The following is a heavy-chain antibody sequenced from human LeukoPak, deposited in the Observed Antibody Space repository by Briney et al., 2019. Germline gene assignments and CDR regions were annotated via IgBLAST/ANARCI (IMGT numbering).Heavy chain of an antibody. CDR2: FDPEDDET. CDR3: ATDLWGRDTFHTLAEYFQH. J-gene: IGHJ1*01. D-gene: IGHD3-16*01. CDR1: GYTLTELS. Sequence: ASVKVSCKVSGYTLTELSMHWVRQAPGKGLEWMGGFDPEDDETIYAQKFQGRVTMTEDTSTDTAYMELSSLRSEDTAVYYCATDLWGRDTFHTLAEYFQHWGQGTLVTVSS. V-gene: IGHV1-24*01.